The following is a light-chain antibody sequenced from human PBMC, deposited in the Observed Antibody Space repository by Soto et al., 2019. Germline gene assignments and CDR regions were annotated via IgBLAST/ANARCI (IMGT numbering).Light chain of an antibody. CDR2: DVS. V-gene: IGLV2-14*01. CDR3: SSYTSSSTLRV. CDR1: SSDVGGYNY. J-gene: IGLJ1*01. Sequence: QSVLTQPASVSGSPGQSITISCTGTSSDVGGYNYVSWYQQHLGKAPKLMIYDVSNRPSGVSNRFSGSKSGNTASLTISGLQAEDEADYYCSSYTSSSTLRVFGTGTKLTVL.